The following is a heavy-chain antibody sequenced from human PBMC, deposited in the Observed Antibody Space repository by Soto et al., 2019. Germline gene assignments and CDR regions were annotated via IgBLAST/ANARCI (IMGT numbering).Heavy chain of an antibody. Sequence: QLQLQESGPGLVKPSETLSLTCTVSAGSISSSSYYWGWIRQPPGKGLEWIGSIYYSGYTYYNPSLRSRVTISVDTSKIQFSLKLSSVTAADTAVYYCARHNGPLYVGYYYDMDVWGQGTTVTVSS. CDR2: IYYSGYT. J-gene: IGHJ6*02. CDR3: ARHNGPLYVGYYYDMDV. V-gene: IGHV4-39*01. CDR1: AGSISSSSYY. D-gene: IGHD3-16*01.